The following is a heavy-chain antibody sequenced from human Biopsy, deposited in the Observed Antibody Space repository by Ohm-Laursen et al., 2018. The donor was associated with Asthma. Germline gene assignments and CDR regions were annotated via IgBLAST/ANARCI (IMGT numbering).Heavy chain of an antibody. CDR2: IYYSGRT. J-gene: IGHJ2*01. V-gene: IGHV4-39*02. CDR1: GDAMSTSGSY. CDR3: AGAVSSSSYWYFDL. D-gene: IGHD6-6*01. Sequence: SETLSLTCIVSGDAMSTSGSYWGWIRQSPGKGLEWIGSIYYSGRTYYNPSLESRVTISADTSKNHFSLKVTSVTAADTAVYYCAGAVSSSSYWYFDLWGRGDLVTVSS.